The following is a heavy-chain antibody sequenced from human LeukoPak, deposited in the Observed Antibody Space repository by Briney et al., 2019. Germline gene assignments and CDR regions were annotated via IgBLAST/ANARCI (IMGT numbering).Heavy chain of an antibody. CDR1: GFTFSSYS. Sequence: GSLRLSCAASGFTFSSYSMNWVRQAPGKGLEWVSSISSSSSYIYYADSVKGRFTISRDNAKNSLYLQMNSLRAEDTAIYYCAKDPVRAEWELGVNWFDPWGQGTLVTVSS. J-gene: IGHJ5*02. CDR3: AKDPVRAEWELGVNWFDP. V-gene: IGHV3-21*04. D-gene: IGHD1-26*01. CDR2: ISSSSSYI.